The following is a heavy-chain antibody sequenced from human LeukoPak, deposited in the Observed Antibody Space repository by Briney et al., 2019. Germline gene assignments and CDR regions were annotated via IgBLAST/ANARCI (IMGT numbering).Heavy chain of an antibody. J-gene: IGHJ2*01. Sequence: KTSETLSLTCTVSSGSISTSNYYWGWVRQPPGKGLKWIGSIYYSGSTYYNPSLKSRVTISVDTSKNQFSLKLSSVTAADTAVYYCARVRYYDSSGYYSGYFDLWGRGTLVTVSS. CDR3: ARVRYYDSSGYYSGYFDL. CDR1: SGSISTSNYY. D-gene: IGHD3-22*01. CDR2: IYYSGST. V-gene: IGHV4-39*07.